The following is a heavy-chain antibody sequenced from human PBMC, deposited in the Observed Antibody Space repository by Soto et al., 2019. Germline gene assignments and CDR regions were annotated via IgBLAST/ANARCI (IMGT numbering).Heavy chain of an antibody. Sequence: QVQLVESGGGVVQPGRSLRLSCAASGFTFSSYGMHWVRQAPGKGLEWVAVISYDGSNKYYADSVKGRFTISRDNSKNTLYLQMNSLRAEDTAVYYCAEDVEYGQLWLFNGMDVWGQGTTVTVSS. CDR3: AEDVEYGQLWLFNGMDV. V-gene: IGHV3-30*18. J-gene: IGHJ6*02. D-gene: IGHD5-18*01. CDR2: ISYDGSNK. CDR1: GFTFSSYG.